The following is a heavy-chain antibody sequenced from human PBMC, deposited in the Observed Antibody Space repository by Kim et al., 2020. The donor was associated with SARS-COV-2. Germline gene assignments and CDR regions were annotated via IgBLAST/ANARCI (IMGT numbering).Heavy chain of an antibody. J-gene: IGHJ6*02. D-gene: IGHD2-21*01. CDR1: GFTFSSYG. V-gene: IGHV3-23*01. CDR3: AKDIVANRRDYYYYYYGMDV. Sequence: GGSLRLSCAATGFTFSSYGMSWVRQAPGKGLEWVAGISGNGGGTYHADAVKGRLSIYRDNSKNILSLQMNSLRAEETALYYCAKDIVANRRDYYYYYYGMDVWGQGTTVTVSS. CDR2: ISGNGGGT.